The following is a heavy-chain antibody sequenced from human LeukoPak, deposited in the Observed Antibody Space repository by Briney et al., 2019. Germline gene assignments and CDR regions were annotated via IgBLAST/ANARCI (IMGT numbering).Heavy chain of an antibody. V-gene: IGHV3-30*04. D-gene: IGHD3-22*01. CDR3: ARVNWDYDDSSSYYGDAFDI. J-gene: IGHJ3*02. CDR2: ISHDGRNK. Sequence: GGSLRLSCAASGFNFSSYAMHWVRQAPGKGLEWAAVISHDGRNKYYADSMRGRFTISRDNSKNALNLQLNSLRAEDTAVYYCARVNWDYDDSSSYYGDAFDIWGQGTMVTVSS. CDR1: GFNFSSYA.